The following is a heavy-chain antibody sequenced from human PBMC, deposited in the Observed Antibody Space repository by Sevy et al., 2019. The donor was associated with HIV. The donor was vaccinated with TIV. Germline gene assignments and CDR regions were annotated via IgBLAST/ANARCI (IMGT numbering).Heavy chain of an antibody. V-gene: IGHV1-8*01. CDR2: MNPNRGNT. D-gene: IGHD2-2*03. J-gene: IGHJ5*02. CDR3: ARGTVLLGIVVVPAARGWFDP. CDR1: GYTFTNYD. Sequence: ASVKVSCKASGYTFTNYDINWVRQATGQGLAWMGWMNPNRGNTGYAQKLQGRDTMTRNTSISTAYMELSSLRSEDTGVYYCARGTVLLGIVVVPAARGWFDPWGQGTLVTVSS.